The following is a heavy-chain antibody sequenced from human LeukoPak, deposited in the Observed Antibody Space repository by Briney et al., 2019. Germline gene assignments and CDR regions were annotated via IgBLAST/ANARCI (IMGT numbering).Heavy chain of an antibody. V-gene: IGHV3-11*04. CDR1: GFTFSDNY. CDR2: ISPSGSTI. J-gene: IGHJ4*02. D-gene: IGHD1-20*01. Sequence: KPGGSLRLSCAASGFTFSDNYLSWIRQAPRKGLEWISYISPSGSTIYYADSVKGRFTISRDNAKNSLYLQMNSLRAEDTALYHCVTYAYWGQGTLVTVSS. CDR3: VTYAY.